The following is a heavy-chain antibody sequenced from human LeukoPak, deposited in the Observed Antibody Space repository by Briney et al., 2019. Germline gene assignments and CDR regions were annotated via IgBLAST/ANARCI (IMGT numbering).Heavy chain of an antibody. CDR1: GGSISSSNW. Sequence: SETLSLTCAVSGGSISSSNWWSWVRQPPGKGLEWIGEIYHSGSTNYNPSLKSRVTISVDKSKNQFSLKLSSVTAADTAVYYCARVGNYDILTGLGAFDIWDQGTMVTVSS. CDR3: ARVGNYDILTGLGAFDI. V-gene: IGHV4-4*02. J-gene: IGHJ3*02. CDR2: IYHSGST. D-gene: IGHD3-9*01.